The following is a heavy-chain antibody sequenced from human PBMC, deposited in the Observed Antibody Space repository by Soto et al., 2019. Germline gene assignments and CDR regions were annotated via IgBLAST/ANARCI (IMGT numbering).Heavy chain of an antibody. CDR3: ARNRIAASGTSAYDI. V-gene: IGHV3-11*06. CDR1: GFTFSDYY. D-gene: IGHD6-13*01. CDR2: ISPSSSYT. J-gene: IGHJ3*02. Sequence: QVQLVESGGGMVKPGGSLRLSCAASGFTFSDYYMSWIRQAPGKGLEWVSYISPSSSYTNYAVSVKGRFTISRDNAKNSVYLQMNSLRAEDTAVYYCARNRIAASGTSAYDIWGQGTMVTVSS.